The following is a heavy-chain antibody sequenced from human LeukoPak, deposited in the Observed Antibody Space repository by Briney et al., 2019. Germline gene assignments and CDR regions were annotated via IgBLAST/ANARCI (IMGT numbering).Heavy chain of an antibody. J-gene: IGHJ4*02. CDR3: ARLLRYCSGGSCYSGGGDY. CDR1: GFNFADYP. CDR2: INWNGGST. D-gene: IGHD2-15*01. V-gene: IGHV3-20*01. Sequence: GGSLRLSCTTSGFNFADYPMSWVRQAPGKGLEWVSGINWNGGSTSYADSVKGRFTISRDNAKNSLYLQMNSLRAEDTALYHCARLLRYCSGGSCYSGGGDYWGQGTLVTVSS.